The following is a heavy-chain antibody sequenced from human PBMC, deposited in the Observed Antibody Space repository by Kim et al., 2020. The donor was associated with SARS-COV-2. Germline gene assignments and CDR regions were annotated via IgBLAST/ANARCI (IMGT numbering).Heavy chain of an antibody. D-gene: IGHD3-10*01. CDR3: VKGGLWSGELRFDY. Sequence: SVKVSCKASGGTFSSYVISWVRQAPGQGLEWMGRIIPILGIANYAQKFQGRVTITADKSTSTAYMELSSLRSEDTAVYYCVKGGLWSGELRFDYWGQGTLVTVSS. CDR2: IIPILGIA. CDR1: GGTFSSYV. J-gene: IGHJ4*02. V-gene: IGHV1-69*04.